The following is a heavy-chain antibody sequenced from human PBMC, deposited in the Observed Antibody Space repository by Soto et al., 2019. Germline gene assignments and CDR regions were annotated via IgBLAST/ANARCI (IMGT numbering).Heavy chain of an antibody. CDR1: GGSISRSGNY. Sequence: SETLPLTCVVSGGSISRSGNYWAWIRQHPGRGLEWIGYIYPGGSTRYSPSLRSRVSISVDTSNNQFSLKLNSMSVADTAIYFCARGFYGSGSYFQAYFDYWGQGIQVTVSS. J-gene: IGHJ4*02. V-gene: IGHV4-31*11. CDR2: IYPGGST. D-gene: IGHD3-10*01. CDR3: ARGFYGSGSYFQAYFDY.